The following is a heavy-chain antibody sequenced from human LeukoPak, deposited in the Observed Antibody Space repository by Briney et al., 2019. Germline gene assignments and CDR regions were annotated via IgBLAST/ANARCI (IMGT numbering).Heavy chain of an antibody. J-gene: IGHJ4*02. D-gene: IGHD3-22*01. CDR1: GYTFTSYG. Sequence: ASVKVSCKASGYTFTSYGISWVRQAPGQGLEWMGWISAYNGNRNYAQKFQGRVTMTTDTSTSIAYMELRSLRSDDTAVYYCARERYYDSSGYPSYFDYWGQGTLVTVSS. CDR2: ISAYNGNR. V-gene: IGHV1-18*01. CDR3: ARERYYDSSGYPSYFDY.